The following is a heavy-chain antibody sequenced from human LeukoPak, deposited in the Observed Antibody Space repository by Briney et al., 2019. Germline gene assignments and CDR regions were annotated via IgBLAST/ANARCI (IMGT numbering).Heavy chain of an antibody. V-gene: IGHV3-21*04. Sequence: GGPLRPSCAVSGISFDTYNSTWVRQAPGKGREWVASIRSYSSYIHYGDSVKGRFTISRDNAKNSLYLQMNSLRAEDTAVYYCAKDSGKRTIPREIFGYWGQGTLVTVSS. J-gene: IGHJ4*02. CDR2: IRSYSSYI. CDR3: AKDSGKRTIPREIFGY. D-gene: IGHD3-3*01. CDR1: GISFDTYN.